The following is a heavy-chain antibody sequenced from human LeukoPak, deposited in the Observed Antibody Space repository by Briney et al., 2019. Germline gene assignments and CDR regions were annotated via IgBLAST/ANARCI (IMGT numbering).Heavy chain of an antibody. D-gene: IGHD3-3*01. J-gene: IGHJ5*02. CDR2: ISSSSSTI. V-gene: IGHV3-48*01. CDR3: ARDLQAFEYDFWSGYSPMGWFDP. CDR1: GFTFSSYS. Sequence: GGSLRLSCAASGFTFSSYSMNWVRQAPGKGLEWVSYISSSSSTIYYADSVKGRFTISRDNSKNTLYLQMNSLRAEDTAVYYCARDLQAFEYDFWSGYSPMGWFDPWGQGTLVTVSS.